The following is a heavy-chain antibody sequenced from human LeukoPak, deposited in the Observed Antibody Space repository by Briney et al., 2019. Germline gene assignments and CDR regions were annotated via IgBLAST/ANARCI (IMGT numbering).Heavy chain of an antibody. CDR3: ASRPDYYYYYGMDV. V-gene: IGHV3-21*01. Sequence: GGSLRLSCTASGFTFSSYSMNWVRQAPGKGLEWVSSISSSSSYIYYADSVKGRFTISRDNPKNSLYLQMNSLRAEDTAVYYCASRPDYYYYYGMDVWGQGTTVTVSS. J-gene: IGHJ6*02. CDR2: ISSSSSYI. CDR1: GFTFSSYS.